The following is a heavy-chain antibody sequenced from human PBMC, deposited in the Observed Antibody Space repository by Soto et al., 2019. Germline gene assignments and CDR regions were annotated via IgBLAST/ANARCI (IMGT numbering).Heavy chain of an antibody. CDR1: GFTFSSYA. D-gene: IGHD3-3*01. J-gene: IGHJ6*03. V-gene: IGHV3-23*01. Sequence: HPGGSLRLSCAASGFTFSSYAMSWVRQAPGKGLEWVSAISGSGGSTYYADSVKGRFTISRDNSKNTLYLQMNSLRAEDTAVYYCAKGGLRFLEWLSGYYYMDVWGKGTTVTVSS. CDR2: ISGSGGST. CDR3: AKGGLRFLEWLSGYYYMDV.